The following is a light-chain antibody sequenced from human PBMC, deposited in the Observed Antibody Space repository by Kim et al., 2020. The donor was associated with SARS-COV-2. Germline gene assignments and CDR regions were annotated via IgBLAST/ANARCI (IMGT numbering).Light chain of an antibody. CDR2: DVS. V-gene: IGLV2-14*03. J-gene: IGLJ2*01. CDR3: TSYTGADTVL. CDR1: SSLVGDYNY. Sequence: QSALTQPATVSGSPRQSITISCTGTSSLVGDYNYVSWYQQHPDQAPKLIIYDVSYRPSGVSTHFSGSKSGNTASLTISGLQAADEADYYCTSYTGADTVLFGGGTQLTVL.